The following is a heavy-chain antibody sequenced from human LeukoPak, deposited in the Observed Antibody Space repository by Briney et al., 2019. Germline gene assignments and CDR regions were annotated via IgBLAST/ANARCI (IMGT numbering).Heavy chain of an antibody. Sequence: GGSLRLSCAASGFTFSSYAMSWVRQAPGKGLEWVSAISGSGGSTYYADSVKGRFTISRDNSKNTLYLQMNSLRAEDTAVYYCARVWRNWNQGGRDAFDIWGQGTMVTVSS. J-gene: IGHJ3*02. V-gene: IGHV3-23*01. CDR2: ISGSGGST. D-gene: IGHD1-20*01. CDR1: GFTFSSYA. CDR3: ARVWRNWNQGGRDAFDI.